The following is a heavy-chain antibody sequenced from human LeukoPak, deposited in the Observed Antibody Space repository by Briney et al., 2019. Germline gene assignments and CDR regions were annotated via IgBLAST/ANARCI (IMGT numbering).Heavy chain of an antibody. CDR3: ARVKAAAGFRTYYYGMDV. CDR2: ISYDGSNK. Sequence: GGSLRLSCAASGFTFGSYAMHWVRQAPGKGLERVAVISYDGSNKYYADSVKGRFTISRDNSKDTLYLQMNSLRAEDTAVYYCARVKAAAGFRTYYYGMDVWGQGTTVTVSS. CDR1: GFTFGSYA. J-gene: IGHJ6*02. D-gene: IGHD6-13*01. V-gene: IGHV3-30-3*01.